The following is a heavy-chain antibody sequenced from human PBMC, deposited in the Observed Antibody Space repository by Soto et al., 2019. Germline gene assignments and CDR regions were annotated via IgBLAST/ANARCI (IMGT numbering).Heavy chain of an antibody. D-gene: IGHD1-1*01. V-gene: IGHV1-18*01. Sequence: QVHLVQSGAEAKKPGASVKVSCQGSGYAFTTYGITWVRQAPGQGLEWMGWISAHNGNTNYAQKLQGRVTVTRDTSTSTAYMELRRLRYDDTAVYYCARGRYGDYWGQGALVTVSS. J-gene: IGHJ4*02. CDR1: GYAFTTYG. CDR2: ISAHNGNT. CDR3: ARGRYGDY.